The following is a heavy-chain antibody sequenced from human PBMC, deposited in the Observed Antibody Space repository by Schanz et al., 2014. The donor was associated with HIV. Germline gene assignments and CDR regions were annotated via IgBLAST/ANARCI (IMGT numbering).Heavy chain of an antibody. V-gene: IGHV4-39*01. CDR1: GGSISSSSYY. CDR3: ARPPAAAGPFDY. D-gene: IGHD6-13*01. J-gene: IGHJ4*02. Sequence: QLQLQESGPGLVKPSETLSLTCTVSGGSISSSSYYWGWIRQPPGKGLEWIGSIYYSGSTYYNPSLTRGVPCSVDASKNQSSLKLSSVTAADTAVYYCARPPAAAGPFDYWGQGTLVTVSS. CDR2: IYYSGST.